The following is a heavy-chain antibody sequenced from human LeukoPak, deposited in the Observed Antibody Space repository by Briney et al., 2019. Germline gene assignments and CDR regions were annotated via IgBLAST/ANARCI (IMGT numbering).Heavy chain of an antibody. D-gene: IGHD1-26*01. CDR2: TSSGGAYT. CDR3: AKTSYSGSYYYYYYCMDV. V-gene: IGHV3-23*01. J-gene: IGHJ6*03. CDR1: GFTFTTYA. Sequence: GGSLRLSCAASGFTFTTYAMTWVRQAPGKGLEWVSSTSSGGAYTYYADSVKGRFTISRDTSTNTLYLQMNSLRAEDTAVYFCAKTSYSGSYYYYYYCMDVWGKGTTVTVSS.